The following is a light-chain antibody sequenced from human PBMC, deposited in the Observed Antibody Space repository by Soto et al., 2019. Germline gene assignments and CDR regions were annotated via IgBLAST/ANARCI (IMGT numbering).Light chain of an antibody. CDR3: QQRSDWTPT. CDR1: QSLRNY. V-gene: IGKV3-11*01. CDR2: DAS. Sequence: NVLKQSAATLSLSPGDTATLSCRATQSLRNYLAWYQQKLGQAPRLLIYDASKRATGIPARFSVSGSGTDFTLTISRLENEDFAVYFCQQRSDWTPTFGQGTRLEIK. J-gene: IGKJ5*01.